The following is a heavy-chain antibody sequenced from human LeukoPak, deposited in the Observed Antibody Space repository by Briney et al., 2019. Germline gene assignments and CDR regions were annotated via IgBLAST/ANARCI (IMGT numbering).Heavy chain of an antibody. J-gene: IGHJ4*02. Sequence: PGGSLRLSCAAPRFTFNSYTMNWVRQAPGKGLEWVSSISSSSNYIYYADSVKGRFTISRDNAKNSLYLQMKSLRAEDTAVYYCAKTTIEGSGWTPFDYWGQGTLVTVSS. D-gene: IGHD6-19*01. CDR1: RFTFNSYT. CDR2: ISSSSNYI. V-gene: IGHV3-21*01. CDR3: AKTTIEGSGWTPFDY.